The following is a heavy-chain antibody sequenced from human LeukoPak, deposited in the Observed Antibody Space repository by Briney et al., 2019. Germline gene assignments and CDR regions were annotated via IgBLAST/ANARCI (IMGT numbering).Heavy chain of an antibody. V-gene: IGHV3-33*01. CDR1: GFTFSSYG. Sequence: GGSLRLSCAASGFTFSSYGMHWVRQAPGTGLEWVAVIWYDGSNKYYADSVKGRFTISRDNSKNTLYLQMNSLRAEDTAVYYCARDDYGGNQLDYWGQGTLVTVSS. J-gene: IGHJ4*02. D-gene: IGHD4-23*01. CDR3: ARDDYGGNQLDY. CDR2: IWYDGSNK.